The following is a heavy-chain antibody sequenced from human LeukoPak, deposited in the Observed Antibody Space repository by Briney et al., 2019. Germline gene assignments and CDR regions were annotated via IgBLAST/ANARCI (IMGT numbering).Heavy chain of an antibody. D-gene: IGHD6-13*01. CDR1: GGSIRSSSYY. Sequence: SETLSLTCTVSGGSIRSSSYYWGWIRQPPGKGLEWIGSIYYTGSTYYNPSLESRVTISVDTSKNQFSLKLSSVTAADTAVYCCTVYSSSYFDYWGQGTLVTVPS. CDR2: IYYTGST. CDR3: TVYSSSYFDY. V-gene: IGHV4-39*01. J-gene: IGHJ4*02.